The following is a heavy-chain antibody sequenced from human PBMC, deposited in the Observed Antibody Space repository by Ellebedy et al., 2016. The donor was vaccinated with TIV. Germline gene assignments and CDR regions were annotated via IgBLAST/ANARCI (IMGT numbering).Heavy chain of an antibody. D-gene: IGHD2-2*01. V-gene: IGHV5-51*01. CDR1: GSSFTNYW. J-gene: IGHJ4*02. Sequence: GESLKISCNDSGSSFTNYWIAWVRQMPGKGLEWMGIIYPGDSDTRYSPSFQGQVTISADKSNSTAYLQWSSLKASDTAMYYCARRNVLSGFDYWGQGTLVTVSS. CDR2: IYPGDSDT. CDR3: ARRNVLSGFDY.